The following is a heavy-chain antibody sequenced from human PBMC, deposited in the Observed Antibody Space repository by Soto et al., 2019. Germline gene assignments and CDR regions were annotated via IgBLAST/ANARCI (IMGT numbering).Heavy chain of an antibody. CDR3: ARGPSGDKVDY. J-gene: IGHJ4*02. V-gene: IGHV4-30-4*01. D-gene: IGHD7-27*01. CDR1: GDSISNVNYC. CDR2: ICDGGST. Sequence: QVQLQESGPGLVKPSQTLSLTCTVSGDSISNVNYCWSWIRQPPDKGLEWIGHICDGGSTYNNPSLTSRVTISVDTSKNQFSLQLRSVSAADTAVYYCARGPSGDKVDYWGQGTLVTVSS.